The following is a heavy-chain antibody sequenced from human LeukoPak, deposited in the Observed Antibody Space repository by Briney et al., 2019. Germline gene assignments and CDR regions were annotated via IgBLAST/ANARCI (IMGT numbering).Heavy chain of an antibody. Sequence: VASVKVSCKASGYTFTSYYMHWVRQAPGQGLEWMGIINPSGGSTSYAQKFQGRVTMTRDTSTSTVYMELSSLRSEDTAVYYCARGHGRVLTYYYGSGSYIYFDYWGQGTLVTVSS. CDR3: ARGHGRVLTYYYGSGSYIYFDY. CDR1: GYTFTSYY. CDR2: INPSGGST. D-gene: IGHD3-10*01. V-gene: IGHV1-46*01. J-gene: IGHJ4*02.